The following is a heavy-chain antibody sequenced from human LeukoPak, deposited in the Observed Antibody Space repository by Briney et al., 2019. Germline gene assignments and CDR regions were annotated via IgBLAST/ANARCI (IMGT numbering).Heavy chain of an antibody. V-gene: IGHV3-30*04. J-gene: IGHJ4*02. CDR3: AKDLRYSSPYHFDY. CDR2: ISYDGSSK. CDR1: GFTFSTYA. D-gene: IGHD3-9*01. Sequence: GGSLRLSCAASGFTFSTYAMHWVRQAPGKGLEWVAVISYDGSSKYYADSVKGRFTISRDNSKNTLYLQMNSLRAEDTAVYYCAKDLRYSSPYHFDYWGQGTLVTVSS.